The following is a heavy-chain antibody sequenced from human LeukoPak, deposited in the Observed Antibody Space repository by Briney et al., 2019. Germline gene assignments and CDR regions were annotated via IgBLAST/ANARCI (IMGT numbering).Heavy chain of an antibody. J-gene: IGHJ5*02. V-gene: IGHV3-74*01. Sequence: GGSLRLSCEASGFTFRSYWMHGVRQAPGKGRVWVSRIKSDGSITIYADSVKGRFTISRDNAKNTLYLQMNSLRAEDTAIYYCARAVTYFYGSVTYDWFDPWGQGTLVTVSS. CDR2: IKSDGSIT. CDR1: GFTFRSYW. CDR3: ARAVTYFYGSVTYDWFDP. D-gene: IGHD3-10*01.